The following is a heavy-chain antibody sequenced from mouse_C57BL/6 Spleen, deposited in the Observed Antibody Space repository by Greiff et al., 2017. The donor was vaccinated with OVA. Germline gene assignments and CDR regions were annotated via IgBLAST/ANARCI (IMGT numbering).Heavy chain of an antibody. Sequence: QVQLQQPGAELVKPGASVKLSCKASGYTFTSYWMHWVKQRPGQGLEWIGMIHPNSGSTNSNEKFKSKATLTVDKSSSTAYMQLSSLTSEDSAVYYCARSGSGFAYWGQGTLVTVSA. CDR2: IHPNSGST. CDR1: GYTFTSYW. V-gene: IGHV1-64*01. D-gene: IGHD3-2*02. CDR3: ARSGSGFAY. J-gene: IGHJ3*01.